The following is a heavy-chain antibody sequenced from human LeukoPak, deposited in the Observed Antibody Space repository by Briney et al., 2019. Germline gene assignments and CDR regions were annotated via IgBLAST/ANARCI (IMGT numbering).Heavy chain of an antibody. CDR1: GYTFTGYY. V-gene: IGHV1-2*02. J-gene: IGHJ4*02. CDR3: ARDYNVLRFLEWLPTFDY. CDR2: INPNSGGT. Sequence: ASVKVSCKASGYTFTGYYMHWVRQAPGQGLEWMGWINPNSGGTNYAQKFQGRVTMTRATSISTAYMELSRLRSDDTAVYYCARDYNVLRFLEWLPTFDYWGQGTLVTVSS. D-gene: IGHD3-3*01.